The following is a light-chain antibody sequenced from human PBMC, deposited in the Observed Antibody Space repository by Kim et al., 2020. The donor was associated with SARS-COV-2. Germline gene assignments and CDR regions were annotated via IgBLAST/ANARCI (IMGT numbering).Light chain of an antibody. Sequence: SSELTQDPAVSVALGQTVRITCQGDSLRNYYATWYQQKPGQAPVLVIYGKNNRPSGIPDRFSGSSSGNTASLTITGAQAEDEADYYCKSRDSSRNHWAFG. J-gene: IGLJ3*02. CDR1: SLRNYY. CDR2: GKN. CDR3: KSRDSSRNHWA. V-gene: IGLV3-19*01.